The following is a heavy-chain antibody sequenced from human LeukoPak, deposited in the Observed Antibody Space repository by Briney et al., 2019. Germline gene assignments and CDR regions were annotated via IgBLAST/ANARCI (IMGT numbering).Heavy chain of an antibody. CDR1: GFTFSNAW. V-gene: IGHV3-15*01. Sequence: PGGSLRLSCAASGFTFSNAWMSWVRQAPGKGLEWVGRIKSKTDGGTTDYAAFVKGRFSISRDDSKNTLSLQMNSLKTEDTAVYYCASGEWATLEYWGPGTLVTVSS. CDR2: IKSKTDGGTT. D-gene: IGHD1-26*01. J-gene: IGHJ4*02. CDR3: ASGEWATLEY.